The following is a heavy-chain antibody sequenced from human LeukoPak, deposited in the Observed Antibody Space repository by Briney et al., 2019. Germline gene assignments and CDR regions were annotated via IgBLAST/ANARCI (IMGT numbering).Heavy chain of an antibody. J-gene: IGHJ6*03. CDR3: ARVDYRGGGYFMDV. V-gene: IGHV3-21*01. CDR1: GFTVSSNS. D-gene: IGHD4-11*01. CDR2: ISSSATYR. Sequence: GGSLRLSCTVSGFTVSSNSMSWFRQAPGKGLEWVSSISSSATYRYYADSVNGRFTISRDDPKNSLYLQMNSLRAEDTAVYYCARVDYRGGGYFMDVWGRGTPVTVSS.